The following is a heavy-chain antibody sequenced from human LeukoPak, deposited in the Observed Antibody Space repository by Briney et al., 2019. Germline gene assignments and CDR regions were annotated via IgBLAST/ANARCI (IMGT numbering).Heavy chain of an antibody. CDR3: AKDRGYCSGGSCSFNY. V-gene: IGHV3-23*01. D-gene: IGHD2-15*01. CDR1: GFTFSSYE. CDR2: ISGSGGST. Sequence: GGSLRLSCAASGFTFSSYEMNWVRQAPGKGLEWVSAISGSGGSTYYADSVKGRFTISRDNSKNTLYLQMNSLRAEDTAVYYCAKDRGYCSGGSCSFNYWGQGTLVTVSS. J-gene: IGHJ4*02.